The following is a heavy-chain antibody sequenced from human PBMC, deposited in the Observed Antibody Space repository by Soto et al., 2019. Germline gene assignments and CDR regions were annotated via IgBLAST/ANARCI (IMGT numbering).Heavy chain of an antibody. D-gene: IGHD4-17*01. CDR1: GFTFSSYG. Sequence: QVQLVESGGGVVQPGRSLRLSCAASGFTFSSYGMHWVRQAPGKGLEWVVVIWYDGSNKYYADSVKGRFTISRDNSKNTLYLQMNSLRAEDTAVYYCARDSAYGGTRYFDYWGQGTLVTVSS. CDR3: ARDSAYGGTRYFDY. CDR2: IWYDGSNK. V-gene: IGHV3-33*01. J-gene: IGHJ4*02.